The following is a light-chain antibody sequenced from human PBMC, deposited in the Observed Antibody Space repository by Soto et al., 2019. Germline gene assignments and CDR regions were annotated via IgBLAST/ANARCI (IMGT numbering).Light chain of an antibody. V-gene: IGKV1-39*01. Sequence: DIPRTQSPSSLSASVGDRVTITCRASQSISSYLNGYQQKPGKAPKLLIYEASSLQSGVPSRFSGTGSGTDFTLTISSLQPEDFATYYCQQANSFPLTFGQGTRLEIK. CDR1: QSISSY. CDR2: EAS. J-gene: IGKJ5*01. CDR3: QQANSFPLT.